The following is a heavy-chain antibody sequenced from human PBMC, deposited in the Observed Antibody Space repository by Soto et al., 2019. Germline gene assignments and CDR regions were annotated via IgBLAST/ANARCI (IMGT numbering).Heavy chain of an antibody. CDR1: GFTFSSYG. J-gene: IGHJ4*02. Sequence: QVQLVESGGGVVQPGRSLRLSCAASGFTFSSYGMHRVRQAPGKGLEWVAVIWYDGSNKYYADSVKGRFTISRDNSKNTLYLQMNSLRAEDTAVYYCAREHFSGSYYDYWGQGTLVTVSS. CDR2: IWYDGSNK. V-gene: IGHV3-33*01. D-gene: IGHD1-26*01. CDR3: AREHFSGSYYDY.